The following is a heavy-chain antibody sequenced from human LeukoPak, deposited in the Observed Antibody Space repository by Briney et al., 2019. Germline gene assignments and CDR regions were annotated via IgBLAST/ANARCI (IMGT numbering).Heavy chain of an antibody. CDR1: GYTFTSYD. V-gene: IGHV1-8*01. D-gene: IGHD6-6*01. CDR2: MNPNSGNT. CDR3: ARRRPSVGPIAARPIGLAFDI. J-gene: IGHJ3*02. Sequence: GASVKVSCKDSGYTFTSYDINWVRQATGQGLEWMGWMNPNSGNTGYAQKFQGRVTMTRNTSISTAYMELSSLRSEDTAVYYCARRRPSVGPIAARPIGLAFDIWGQGTMVTVSS.